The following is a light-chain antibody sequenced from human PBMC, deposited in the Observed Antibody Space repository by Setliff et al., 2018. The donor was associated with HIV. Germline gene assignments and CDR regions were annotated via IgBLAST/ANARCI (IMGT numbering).Light chain of an antibody. Sequence: QSVLTQPASLSGSPGQSITIPCTGNSTDSGDYNFISWFQQRPGQAPKLLVYDVSDRPSGISDRFSGSKSGNTASLTISGLQADDEANYYCSSYTPSDARRVFGGGTKVTV. CDR1: STDSGDYNF. V-gene: IGLV2-14*01. J-gene: IGLJ3*02. CDR3: SSYTPSDARRV. CDR2: DVS.